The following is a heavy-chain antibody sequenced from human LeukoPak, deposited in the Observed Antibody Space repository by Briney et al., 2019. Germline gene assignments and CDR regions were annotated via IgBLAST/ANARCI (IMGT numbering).Heavy chain of an antibody. CDR3: AKDRWSWGTYYFDY. J-gene: IGHJ4*02. V-gene: IGHV3-30*02. CDR1: GCTFSSYG. D-gene: IGHD1-1*01. CDR2: IRYDGSNK. Sequence: PGGSLRLSCAASGCTFSSYGMHWVRQAPGKGLEWVAFIRYDGSNKYYADSVKGRFTISRDNSKNTLYLQMNSLRAEDTAVYYCAKDRWSWGTYYFDYWGQGTLVTVSS.